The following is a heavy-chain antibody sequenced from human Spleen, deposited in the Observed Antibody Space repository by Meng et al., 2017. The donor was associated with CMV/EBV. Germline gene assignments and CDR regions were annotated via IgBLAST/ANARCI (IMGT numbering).Heavy chain of an antibody. CDR3: TRIMSRAAKWRVVGPSPNPHDAFDL. CDR1: GYTFTGYH. Sequence: ASVKVSCKASGYTFTGYHIHWVRQAPGQGLEWMGWINPNSGGTNSAEEFQGRVTMTRDTSISTAYMGLSRLTSDDTAVYYCTRIMSRAAKWRVVGPSPNPHDAFDLWGQGTMVTVSS. V-gene: IGHV1-2*02. J-gene: IGHJ3*01. CDR2: INPNSGGT. D-gene: IGHD2-2*01.